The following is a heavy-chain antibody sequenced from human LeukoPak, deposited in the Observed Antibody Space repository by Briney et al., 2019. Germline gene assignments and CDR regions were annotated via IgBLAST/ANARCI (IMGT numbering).Heavy chain of an antibody. CDR1: GFTFSSYW. CDR3: ARDRPDDWLGNWNPLDY. V-gene: IGHV3-74*01. CDR2: INSDGSST. Sequence: GGSLRLSCAASGFTFSSYWMHWVRQAPGKGLVWVSRINSDGSSTSYADSVKGRFTISRDNAKNTLYLQMNSLRAEDTAVYYCARDRPDDWLGNWNPLDYWGQGTLVTVSS. D-gene: IGHD1-20*01. J-gene: IGHJ4*02.